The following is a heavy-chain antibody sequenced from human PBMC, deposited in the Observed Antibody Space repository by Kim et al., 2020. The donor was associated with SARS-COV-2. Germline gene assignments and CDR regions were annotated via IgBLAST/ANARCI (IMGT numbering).Heavy chain of an antibody. CDR3: ARDPQQLVGFDPIDAFDI. J-gene: IGHJ3*02. CDR1: GDSVSSNSVA. D-gene: IGHD6-13*01. CDR2: TYYRSKWYN. V-gene: IGHV6-1*01. Sequence: SQTLSLTCAISGDSVSSNSVAWNWIRQSPSRGLEWLGRTYYRSKWYNDYAVSVKSRITINPDTSKNQFSLQLNSVTPEDTAVYYCARDPQQLVGFDPIDAFDIWGQGTMVTVSS.